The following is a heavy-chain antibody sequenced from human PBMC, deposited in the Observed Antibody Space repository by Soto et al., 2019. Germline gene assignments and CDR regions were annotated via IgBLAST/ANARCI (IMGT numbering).Heavy chain of an antibody. V-gene: IGHV4-4*02. CDR2: VYHNGHT. CDR3: ARDAAVPGESDRFDF. J-gene: IGHJ4*02. Sequence: PSETLSLTCAVSGDSITTNNWWSWVRQPPGKGLEWIGEVYHNGHTNYNPSLKSRVTMSVDTSKNQFSLKLTSVTASDTAIYFCARDAAVPGESDRFDFWGQGTLVTVSS. D-gene: IGHD6-19*01. CDR1: GDSITTNNW.